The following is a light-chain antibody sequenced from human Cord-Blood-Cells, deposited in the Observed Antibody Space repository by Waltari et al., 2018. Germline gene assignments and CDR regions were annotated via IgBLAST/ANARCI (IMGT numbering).Light chain of an antibody. V-gene: IGKV3-20*01. CDR1: QSVSSSY. Sequence: ELVLTQSPGTLSSSPGERATLSCRASQSVSSSYLAWYQQKPGQAPRLLIYGASSRATGIPDRFSGSGSGTDFTLTISRLEPEDFAVYYCQQYGSSPPYSFGQGTKLEIK. CDR3: QQYGSSPPYS. CDR2: GAS. J-gene: IGKJ2*03.